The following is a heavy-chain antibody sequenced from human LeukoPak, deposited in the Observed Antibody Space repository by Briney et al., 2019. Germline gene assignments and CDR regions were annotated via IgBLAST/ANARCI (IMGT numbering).Heavy chain of an antibody. CDR1: GYTLTELS. J-gene: IGHJ4*02. D-gene: IGHD6-13*01. CDR3: ATESRGMGIAAAPDY. V-gene: IGHV1-24*01. CDR2: FDPEDGET. Sequence: GASVKVSCKVSGYTLTELSMHWVRQAPGKGLEWMGGFDPEDGETIYAQKFQGRVTMTEDTSTDTAYMELSSLRSEDTAVYYCATESRGMGIAAAPDYWGQGTLVTVSS.